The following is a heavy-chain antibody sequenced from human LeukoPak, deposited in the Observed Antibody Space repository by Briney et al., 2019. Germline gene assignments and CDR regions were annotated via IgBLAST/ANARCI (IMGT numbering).Heavy chain of an antibody. CDR3: ARFEQWLDSDYFDY. V-gene: IGHV3-7*01. J-gene: IGHJ4*02. D-gene: IGHD6-19*01. CDR1: GFTFSSYA. Sequence: GGSLRLSCAASGFTFSSYAMSWVRQAPGKGLEWVANIKQDGSEKYYVDSVKGRFTISRDNAKNSLYLQMNSLRAEDTAVYYCARFEQWLDSDYFDYWGQGTLVTVSS. CDR2: IKQDGSEK.